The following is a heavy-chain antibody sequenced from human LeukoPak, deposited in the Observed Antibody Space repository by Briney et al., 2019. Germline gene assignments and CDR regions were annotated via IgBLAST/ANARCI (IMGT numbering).Heavy chain of an antibody. V-gene: IGHV3-53*01. Sequence: GGSLRLSCAASGFTVSNNYMTWVRQAPGKGLEWVSVIYSGGTTYYADSVKGRFTISRDNSKNTLYLQMNRLRAEDTAVYYCAKGGVVHAFDMWGQGTMVTVSS. CDR2: IYSGGTT. D-gene: IGHD2-15*01. J-gene: IGHJ3*02. CDR3: AKGGVVHAFDM. CDR1: GFTVSNNY.